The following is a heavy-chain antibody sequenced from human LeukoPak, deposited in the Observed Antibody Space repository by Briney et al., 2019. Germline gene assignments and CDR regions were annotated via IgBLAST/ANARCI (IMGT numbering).Heavy chain of an antibody. CDR1: GFTLSSYA. CDR3: AKDDDWGRFKD. D-gene: IGHD3-16*01. CDR2: ISVSGNT. V-gene: IGHV3-23*01. Sequence: GGSLRLSCAASGFTLSSYAMSWVRQGPGKGLEWVSAISVSGNTYHADSVKGRFTISRDNSRNTVSLQMNSLRGEDTAVYYCAKDDDWGRFKDWGQGALVSVSS. J-gene: IGHJ1*01.